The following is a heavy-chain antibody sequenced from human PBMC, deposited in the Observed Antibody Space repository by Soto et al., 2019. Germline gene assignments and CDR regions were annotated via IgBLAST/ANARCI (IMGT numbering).Heavy chain of an antibody. J-gene: IGHJ5*02. D-gene: IGHD3-10*01. CDR2: VNHSGEA. CDR3: KRAERFTRSWFDP. Sequence: SETLSLTCGVYGGSFRNYYWIWVRQPPGKGLEWIGEVNHSGEATYNPSLQSRVTISLDTSNNHFSLKMTSLTAADTALYFCKRAERFTRSWFDPWAQGTQVTVSS. CDR1: GGSFRNYY. V-gene: IGHV4-34*01.